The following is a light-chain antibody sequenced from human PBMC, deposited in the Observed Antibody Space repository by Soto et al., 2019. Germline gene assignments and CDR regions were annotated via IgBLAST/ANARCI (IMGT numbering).Light chain of an antibody. CDR3: AAWDDSLYGRV. Sequence: QAVVTQPPSASGTPGQRVTISCSGSRSNIGSNPVNWYQQLPGTAPKLLIDSNNQRPSGVPDRFSGSRSGTSASLAISGLQSDDEADYYCAAWDDSLYGRVFGTGTKLTVL. V-gene: IGLV1-44*01. CDR1: RSNIGSNP. CDR2: SNN. J-gene: IGLJ1*01.